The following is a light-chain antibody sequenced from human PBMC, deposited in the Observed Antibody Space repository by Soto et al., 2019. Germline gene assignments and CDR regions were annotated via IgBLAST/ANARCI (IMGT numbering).Light chain of an antibody. V-gene: IGLV2-23*01. CDR2: EGT. Sequence: QSALTQPPSASGSPGQSVTISCTGTSDDVGSHNLVSWYQQHPGKAPRLMIYEGTRRPSGVSNRFSGSKSGSTASLTISGLQAEDEGDYYCCSYAGSRTWVFGGGTKVTVL. CDR3: CSYAGSRTWV. J-gene: IGLJ3*02. CDR1: SDDVGSHNL.